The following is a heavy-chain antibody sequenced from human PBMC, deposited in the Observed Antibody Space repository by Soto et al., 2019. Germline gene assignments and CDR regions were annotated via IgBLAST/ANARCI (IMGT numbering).Heavy chain of an antibody. CDR2: ISGSGSTI. J-gene: IGHJ5*02. D-gene: IGHD3-10*01. V-gene: IGHV3-11*01. CDR1: GFSFSAHY. CDR3: ANYYGSGSYRIWFDP. Sequence: QVQLVESGGGLVKPGGSLRLSCAASGFSFSAHYMSWIRQAPGKGLEWISYISGSGSTIYYADSVKGRFTISRDNAKNSLYLQMNSLRAEDTAVYYCANYYGSGSYRIWFDPWGQGTLVTVSS.